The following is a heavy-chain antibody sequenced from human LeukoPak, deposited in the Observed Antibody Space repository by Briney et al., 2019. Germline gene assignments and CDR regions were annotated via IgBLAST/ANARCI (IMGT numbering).Heavy chain of an antibody. D-gene: IGHD3-9*01. V-gene: IGHV1-2*02. CDR2: INPNCGGT. J-gene: IGHJ4*02. CDR3: ARDAATYYDILPPRSAIDY. CDR1: GYTYTGYY. Sequence: ASVKVSCKASGYTYTGYYMHWVRRARGPGREGMGWINPNCGGTNYAQKFPGSVTMTRDTSISTAYMELSRLRSDDTAVYYCARDAATYYDILPPRSAIDYWGQGTLVTVSS.